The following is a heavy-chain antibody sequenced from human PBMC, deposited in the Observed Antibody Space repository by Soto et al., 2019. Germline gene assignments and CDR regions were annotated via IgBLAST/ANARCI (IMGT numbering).Heavy chain of an antibody. V-gene: IGHV3-23*01. CDR1: GFTFSTSA. CDR2: VSASGLNT. D-gene: IGHD6-25*01. CDR3: AKDRQRRTSGYFFDH. Sequence: EVQLLESGGKLVQPGGSLTLSCAASGFTFSTSAMAWVRQAPGKGLEWVSGVSASGLNTDYADPVKGRFYISRDNSKNTVSLHMNSLRAEDTALYYCAKDRQRRTSGYFFDHWGQGTPVTVSS. J-gene: IGHJ4*02.